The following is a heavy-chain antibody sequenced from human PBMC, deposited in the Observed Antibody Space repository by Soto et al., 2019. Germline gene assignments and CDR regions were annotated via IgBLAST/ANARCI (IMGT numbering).Heavy chain of an antibody. J-gene: IGHJ5*02. D-gene: IGHD6-13*01. CDR1: GGSFSGYY. CDR2: INHSGST. V-gene: IGHV4-34*01. Sequence: SETLSLTCAVYGGSFSGYYWSWIRQPPGKGLEWIGEINHSGSTNYNPSLKSRVTISVDTSKSQFSLKLSSVTAADTAVYYCARSRSSSWYTNWFDPWGQGTLVTVSS. CDR3: ARSRSSSWYTNWFDP.